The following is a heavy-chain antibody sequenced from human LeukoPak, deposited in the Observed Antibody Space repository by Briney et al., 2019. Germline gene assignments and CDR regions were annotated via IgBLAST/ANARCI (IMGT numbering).Heavy chain of an antibody. V-gene: IGHV4-59*01. Sequence: SGTLSLTCTVSGGSISTYYWSWVRPPPGKGLEWIGYIYDSGSTKYTPSLKSRVTVSVDTSKNQLSLKLSSVTAADTAVYYCARARPDTAMAVDYWGQGTLVTASP. CDR2: IYDSGST. D-gene: IGHD5-18*01. CDR3: ARARPDTAMAVDY. J-gene: IGHJ4*02. CDR1: GGSISTYY.